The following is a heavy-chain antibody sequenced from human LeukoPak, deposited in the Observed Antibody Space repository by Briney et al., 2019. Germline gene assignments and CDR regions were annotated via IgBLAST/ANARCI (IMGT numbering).Heavy chain of an antibody. CDR3: AIPKAAAGIFDY. CDR1: GYTFTGYY. D-gene: IGHD6-13*01. Sequence: ASGKVSCKASGYTFTGYYMYLIRQAPGQGLEWMGWINPNSGGTNYAQKFQGRGSMTRDTSIGTAYMELSRLTSDHTAVYYCAIPKAAAGIFDYWDQGTLVTVSS. CDR2: INPNSGGT. J-gene: IGHJ4*02. V-gene: IGHV1-2*02.